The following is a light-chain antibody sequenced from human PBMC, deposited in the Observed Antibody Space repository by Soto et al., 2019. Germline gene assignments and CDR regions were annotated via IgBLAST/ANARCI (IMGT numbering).Light chain of an antibody. V-gene: IGKV3-20*01. J-gene: IGKJ5*01. Sequence: EIVLTQSPGTLSLSPGERATLSCRASHSVSRTYLAWYQQKPGQAPRLLIFGASDRATGTPDRFSGSGSGTDFTLTISRQEPEDSAVYYCQQFDDSVTFGQGTRLDIK. CDR3: QQFDDSVT. CDR2: GAS. CDR1: HSVSRTY.